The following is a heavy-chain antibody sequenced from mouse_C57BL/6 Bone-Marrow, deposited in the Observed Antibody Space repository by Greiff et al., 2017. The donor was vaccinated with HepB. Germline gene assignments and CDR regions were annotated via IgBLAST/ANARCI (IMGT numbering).Heavy chain of an antibody. CDR3: ARCDDGSCHWYFDV. J-gene: IGHJ1*03. Sequence: VQLQQSGPELVKPGASVKISCKASGYAFSSSWMNWVKQRPGKGLEWIGRIYPGDGDTNYNGKFKGKATLTADKSSSTASMQLSSMTSEDSAVYFCARCDDGSCHWYFDVWGTGTTVTVSS. V-gene: IGHV1-82*01. CDR1: GYAFSSSW. CDR2: IYPGDGDT. D-gene: IGHD1-1*01.